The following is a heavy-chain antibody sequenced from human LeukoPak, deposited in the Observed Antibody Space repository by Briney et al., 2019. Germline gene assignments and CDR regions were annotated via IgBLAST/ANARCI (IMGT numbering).Heavy chain of an antibody. Sequence: AGGSLRLSCAASGFTFSSYSMNWVRQAPGKGLEWVSSISSSSYIYYADSVKGRFTISRDNAKNSLYLQMNSLRAEDTAVYYCARELRAAAGSSIDYWGQGTLVTVSS. V-gene: IGHV3-21*01. CDR3: ARELRAAAGSSIDY. CDR1: GFTFSSYS. J-gene: IGHJ4*02. CDR2: ISSSSYI. D-gene: IGHD6-13*01.